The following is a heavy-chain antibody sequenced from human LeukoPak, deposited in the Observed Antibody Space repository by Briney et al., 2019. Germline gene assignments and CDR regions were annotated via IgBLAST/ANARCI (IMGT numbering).Heavy chain of an antibody. CDR1: GYPFCIYD. D-gene: IGHD6-19*01. V-gene: IGHV3-30*18. J-gene: IGHJ5*02. Sequence: PGVPQRLFCAASGYPFCIYDMHWVRRARGKGLEWVAVISYDETNKYCAECVKGRFTISRDNSKNTLYLQMNSLRPEDTAVYYCAKVRRDCGWYPLSDLWGQGVLVTVSS. CDR3: AKVRRDCGWYPLSDL. CDR2: ISYDETNK.